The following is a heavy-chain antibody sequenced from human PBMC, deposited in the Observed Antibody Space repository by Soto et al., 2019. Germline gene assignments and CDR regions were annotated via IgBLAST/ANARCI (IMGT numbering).Heavy chain of an antibody. J-gene: IGHJ4*02. Sequence: SVKVSFKASGGTFSSHAISWVRQAPGQGLEWMGGIIPIFGTANYAQKFQGRVTITADESTSTAYMELSSLRSEDTAVYYCARDPKSRPGEGYGGQGTLVTVS. CDR2: IIPIFGTA. CDR1: GGTFSSHA. CDR3: ARDPKSRPGEGY. V-gene: IGHV1-69*01. D-gene: IGHD3-16*01.